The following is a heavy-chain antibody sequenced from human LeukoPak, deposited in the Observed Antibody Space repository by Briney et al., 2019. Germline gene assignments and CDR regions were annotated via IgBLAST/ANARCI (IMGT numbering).Heavy chain of an antibody. CDR2: IYPVDSDT. CDR3: ARQATLGSGWSSYYFDY. CDR1: GYSFTSYW. V-gene: IGHV5-51*01. J-gene: IGHJ4*02. D-gene: IGHD6-19*01. Sequence: GESLKIPCKGPGYSFTSYWIGWVRQLPGKGLEWMGIIYPVDSDTRYSPSFQGQVTISADKSISTAYLQWSSLKASDTAMCYCARQATLGSGWSSYYFDYWGQGTLVTVSS.